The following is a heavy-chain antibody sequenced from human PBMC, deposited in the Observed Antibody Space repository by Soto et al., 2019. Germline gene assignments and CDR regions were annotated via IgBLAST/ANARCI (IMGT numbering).Heavy chain of an antibody. V-gene: IGHV4-34*01. Sequence: QVQLQQWGAGLLKPSETLSLTCAVYGGSFSGYYWSWIRQPPGKGLEWIGEINHSGSTNYNPSLKRRATISVDTSKNQFSLKLSSVTAADTAVYYCARGGHIVVVTAPPPDYWGQGTLVTVSS. J-gene: IGHJ4*02. D-gene: IGHD2-21*02. CDR3: ARGGHIVVVTAPPPDY. CDR2: INHSGST. CDR1: GGSFSGYY.